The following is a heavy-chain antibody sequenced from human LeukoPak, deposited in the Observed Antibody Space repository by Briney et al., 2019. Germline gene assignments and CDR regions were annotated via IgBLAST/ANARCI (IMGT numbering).Heavy chain of an antibody. CDR1: GGSISSYY. Sequence: SETLSLTCTVSGGSISSYYWSWLRQPPGKGLEWIGYIYYSGSTNYNPSLKSRVTISVDTSKNQFSLKLSSVTAADTAVYYCARGDYDFWSGYLTYYYYYGMDVWGQGTTVTVSS. V-gene: IGHV4-59*01. CDR2: IYYSGST. J-gene: IGHJ6*02. CDR3: ARGDYDFWSGYLTYYYYYGMDV. D-gene: IGHD3-3*01.